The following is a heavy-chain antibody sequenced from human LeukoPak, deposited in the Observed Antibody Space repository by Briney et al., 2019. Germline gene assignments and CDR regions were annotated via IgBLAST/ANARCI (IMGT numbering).Heavy chain of an antibody. CDR1: GFTFSSYA. D-gene: IGHD3-3*01. CDR3: AREHPGELAGITIFGVVVNAFDI. V-gene: IGHV3-30-3*01. J-gene: IGHJ3*02. Sequence: GGSLRLSCAASGFTFSSYAMHWVRQAPGKGLEWVAVISYDGSNKYYADSVKGRFTISRDNSKNTLYLQMNSLRAEDTAVYYCAREHPGELAGITIFGVVVNAFDIWGQGTMVTVSS. CDR2: ISYDGSNK.